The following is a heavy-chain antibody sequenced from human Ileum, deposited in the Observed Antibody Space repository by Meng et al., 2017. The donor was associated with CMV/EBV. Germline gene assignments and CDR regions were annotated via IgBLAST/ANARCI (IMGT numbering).Heavy chain of an antibody. V-gene: IGHV1-69*10. D-gene: IGHD2-8*01. CDR2: IIPILGIA. CDR3: AEGGYCTNGVCYSFDY. CDR1: GTYSIYE. Sequence: GTYSIYETSWWRQAPGQGLEWMGGIIPILGIANYAQKFQGRVTITADKSTSTAYMELSSLRSEDTAVYYCAEGGYCTNGVCYSFDYWGQGTLVTVSS. J-gene: IGHJ4*02.